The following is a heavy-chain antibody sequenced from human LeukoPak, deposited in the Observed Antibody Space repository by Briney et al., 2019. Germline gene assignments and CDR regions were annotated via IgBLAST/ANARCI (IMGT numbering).Heavy chain of an antibody. Sequence: PSETLSLTCAVSGGSISSSNWWSWVRQPPGKGLEWMGEIYHSGSTNYNPSLKSRVTISVDKSKNQFSLKLSSVTAADTAVYYCARGQLYYGSGSYYTSYYFDYWGQGTLVTVSS. CDR1: GGSISSSNW. CDR2: IYHSGST. V-gene: IGHV4-4*02. CDR3: ARGQLYYGSGSYYTSYYFDY. D-gene: IGHD3-10*01. J-gene: IGHJ4*02.